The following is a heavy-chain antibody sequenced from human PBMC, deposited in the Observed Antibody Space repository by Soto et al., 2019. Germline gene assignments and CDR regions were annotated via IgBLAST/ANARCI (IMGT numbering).Heavy chain of an antibody. J-gene: IGHJ5*02. V-gene: IGHV3-30-3*01. CDR2: ISYDGSNK. CDR1: GFTFSSYA. D-gene: IGHD6-6*01. CDR3: ARDRRSIAARPNWFDP. Sequence: QVQLVESGGGVDQPGRSRRLSCAASGFTFSSYAMHWVRQAPGKGLEWVAVISYDGSNKYYADSVKGRFTISRDNSKNTLYLQMNSLRAEDTAVYYCARDRRSIAARPNWFDPWGQGTLVTVSS.